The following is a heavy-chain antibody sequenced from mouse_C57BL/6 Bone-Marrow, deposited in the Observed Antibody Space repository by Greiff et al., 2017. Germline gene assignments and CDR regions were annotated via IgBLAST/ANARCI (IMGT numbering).Heavy chain of an antibody. CDR2: IDPSDSYT. Sequence: QVQLQQPGAELVRPGTSVKLSCKASGYTFTSYWMHWVKQRPGQGLEWIGVIDPSDSYTNYNQKFKGKATLTVDTSSSTAYMQLSSLTSEDSAVYYCASRDYFDYWGQGTTLTVSS. J-gene: IGHJ2*01. V-gene: IGHV1-59*01. D-gene: IGHD3-1*01. CDR1: GYTFTSYW. CDR3: ASRDYFDY.